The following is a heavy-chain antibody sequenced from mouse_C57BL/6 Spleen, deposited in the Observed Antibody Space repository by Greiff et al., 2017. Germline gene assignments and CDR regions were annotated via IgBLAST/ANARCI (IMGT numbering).Heavy chain of an antibody. V-gene: IGHV1-53*01. CDR2: INPSNGGT. CDR3: ARNGHHYYGSSDYYAMDY. CDR1: GYTFTSYW. Sequence: QVQLQQPGTELVKPGASVKLSCKASGYTFTSYWMHWVKQRPGQGLEWIGNINPSNGGTNYNEKFKSKATLTVDKSSSTAYMQLSSLTSADSALCYCARNGHHYYGSSDYYAMDYWGQGTSVTVSS. D-gene: IGHD1-1*01. J-gene: IGHJ4*01.